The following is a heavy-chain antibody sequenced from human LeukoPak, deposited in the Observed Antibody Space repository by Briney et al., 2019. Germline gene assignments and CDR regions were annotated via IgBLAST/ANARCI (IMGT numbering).Heavy chain of an antibody. V-gene: IGHV3-43*02. D-gene: IGHD1-14*01. CDR2: INKDGSNT. Sequence: GSLRLSCAASGFTLGAFAMHWVRQAPGKGLEWVSLINKDGSNTYYADSVKGRFTISRDNSKDSLYLQMNSLRTVDSALYYCATWAFYHNLDVWGQGITVIVSS. J-gene: IGHJ6*02. CDR1: GFTLGAFA. CDR3: ATWAFYHNLDV.